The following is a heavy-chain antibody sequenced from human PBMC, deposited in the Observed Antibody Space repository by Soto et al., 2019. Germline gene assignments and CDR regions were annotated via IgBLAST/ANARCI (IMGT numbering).Heavy chain of an antibody. CDR3: ASPASDSYGYPAPGG. Sequence: SETLSLTCTVSGGSISSSSYYWGWIRQPPGKGLEWIGSIYYSGSTYYNPSLKSRVTISVDTSKNQFSLKLSSVTAADTAVYYCASPASDSYGYPAPGGWGQGTLVTVSS. D-gene: IGHD5-18*01. CDR2: IYYSGST. CDR1: GGSISSSSYY. V-gene: IGHV4-39*01. J-gene: IGHJ4*02.